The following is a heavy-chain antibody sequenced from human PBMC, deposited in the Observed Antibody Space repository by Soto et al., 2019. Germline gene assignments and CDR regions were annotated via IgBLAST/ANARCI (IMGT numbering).Heavy chain of an antibody. CDR2: ISSSSTTI. V-gene: IGHV3-48*02. CDR1: GFTFSTYS. J-gene: IGHJ4*02. Sequence: EVQLVESGGGLVQPGGSLRLSCAASGFTFSTYSMNWVRQAPGKGLEWVSYISSSSTTIYYADSVKGRFTISRDNAKNSLYPQMNSLRDEDTAVYYCARDDLGLPFFDYWGQGTLVTVSS. D-gene: IGHD7-27*01. CDR3: ARDDLGLPFFDY.